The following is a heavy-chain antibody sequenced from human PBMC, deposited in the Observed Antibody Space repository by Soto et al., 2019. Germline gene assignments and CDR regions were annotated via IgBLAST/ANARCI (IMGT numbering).Heavy chain of an antibody. Sequence: GSLRLSCAASGFTFSSHWMSWVRQAPGKGLEWVANIKPDGSEKWYVDSVKGRFTISRDNAKNSLYLQMNSLRAEDTAVYYCAGGDYYDSSGPFSDAFEIWGQGTMVTVSS. CDR3: AGGDYYDSSGPFSDAFEI. CDR2: IKPDGSEK. D-gene: IGHD3-22*01. J-gene: IGHJ3*02. V-gene: IGHV3-7*04. CDR1: GFTFSSHW.